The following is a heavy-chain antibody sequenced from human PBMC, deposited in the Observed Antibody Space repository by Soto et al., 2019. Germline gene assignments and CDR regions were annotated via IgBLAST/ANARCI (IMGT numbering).Heavy chain of an antibody. CDR3: AHSLITNWGTRGAFDY. CDR2: IYWDDDK. CDR1: GFSLSTSGVG. Sequence: QITLKESGPPLVKPTQTLTLTCTFSGFSLSTSGVGVGWIRQPPGKALEWLALIYWDDDKRYSPSLKSRLTITQDTSKNQVVLTMTNMYPVDTATYYCAHSLITNWGTRGAFDYWGQRTLVTVSS. J-gene: IGHJ4*02. D-gene: IGHD7-27*01. V-gene: IGHV2-5*02.